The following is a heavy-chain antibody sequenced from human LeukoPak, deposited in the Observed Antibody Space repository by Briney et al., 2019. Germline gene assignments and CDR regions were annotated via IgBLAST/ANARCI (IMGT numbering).Heavy chain of an antibody. V-gene: IGHV3-30*18. D-gene: IGHD5-24*01. Sequence: GGSLRLSCAASGFTFSSYGMHWVRQAPGKGLEWVAVISYDGSNKYYADSVKGRFTISRDNSKNTLYLQMNSLRAEDTAVYYCAKSRWLPYAFDIWGQGTMVTVSS. CDR3: AKSRWLPYAFDI. CDR1: GFTFSSYG. J-gene: IGHJ3*02. CDR2: ISYDGSNK.